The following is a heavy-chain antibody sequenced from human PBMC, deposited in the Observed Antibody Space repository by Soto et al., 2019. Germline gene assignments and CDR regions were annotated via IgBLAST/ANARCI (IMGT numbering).Heavy chain of an antibody. Sequence: EAQLLESGGGLVQPGGSLRLSCAASELAFSNYAMTWVRQAPGKGLEWVSVISASGYSAYYGGAVKGRFTTSRDNSKSTLYLQMNSPRADDTAVYYCAKGEQLWNPFDSWGQGTLVTVSS. J-gene: IGHJ4*02. CDR2: ISASGYSA. CDR3: AKGEQLWNPFDS. V-gene: IGHV3-23*01. D-gene: IGHD6-13*01. CDR1: ELAFSNYA.